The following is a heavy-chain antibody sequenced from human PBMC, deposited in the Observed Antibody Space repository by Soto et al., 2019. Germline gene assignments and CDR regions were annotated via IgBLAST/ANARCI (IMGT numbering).Heavy chain of an antibody. CDR1: GGTFSSYT. J-gene: IGHJ2*01. Sequence: QVQLVQSGAEVKKPGSSVRVSCKASGGTFSSYTISWVRQAPGQGLEWMGGIIRIFGKANYAQKFQGRVTITGDDSTSTVYMELSSLRSEDTAVYYCARGNHRWLQLWYFDLWGRGTLVTVSS. V-gene: IGHV1-69*12. CDR3: ARGNHRWLQLWYFDL. CDR2: IIRIFGKA. D-gene: IGHD5-12*01.